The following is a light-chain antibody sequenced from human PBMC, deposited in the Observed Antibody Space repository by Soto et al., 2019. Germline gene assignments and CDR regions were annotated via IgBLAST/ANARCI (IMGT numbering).Light chain of an antibody. CDR2: LGS. Sequence: DIVMTQSPLSLPVTPGEPASISCRSSQSLLHSNGYNYLDWYLQKPGQSPQLLICLGSNRASGVPDRFSGSRSCTDYTLKISRVEAEDVGVYYCMQALRPPYSFGQGTKLEI. V-gene: IGKV2-28*01. J-gene: IGKJ2*01. CDR1: QSLLHSNGYNY. CDR3: MQALRPPYS.